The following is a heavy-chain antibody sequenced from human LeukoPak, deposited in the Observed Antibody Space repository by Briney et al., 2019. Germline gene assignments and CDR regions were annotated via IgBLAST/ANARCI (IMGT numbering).Heavy chain of an antibody. CDR1: GFTFSNAW. Sequence: GGPLRLSCVASGFTFSNAWMSWVRQAPGKGLEWVGRIKRRNDGGTTDYAAPVKGRFTISRDDSKDTLYLQMNSLKTEDTAGYYCTTSDFWSGYYFEVGQYGMDVWGQGTTVTVSS. D-gene: IGHD3-3*01. J-gene: IGHJ6*02. CDR3: TTSDFWSGYYFEVGQYGMDV. CDR2: IKRRNDGGTT. V-gene: IGHV3-15*01.